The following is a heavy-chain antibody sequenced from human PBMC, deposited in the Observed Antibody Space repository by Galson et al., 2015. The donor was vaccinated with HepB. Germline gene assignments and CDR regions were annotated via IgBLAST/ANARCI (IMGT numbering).Heavy chain of an antibody. CDR2: TYYRSKWNN. Sequence: CAISGDSVSSKSAAWNWIRQSPSRGLEWLGRTYYRSKWNNDYAVSVQSRITINPDTSKNQFSLQLNPVTPEDTAVYYCARVRGSFTATDAFDIWGQGTMVTVSS. V-gene: IGHV6-1*01. CDR1: GDSVSSKSAA. D-gene: IGHD1-26*01. CDR3: ARVRGSFTATDAFDI. J-gene: IGHJ3*02.